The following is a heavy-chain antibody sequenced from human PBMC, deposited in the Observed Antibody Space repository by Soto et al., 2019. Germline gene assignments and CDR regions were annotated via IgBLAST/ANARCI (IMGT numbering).Heavy chain of an antibody. CDR2: MNPNSGDT. J-gene: IGHJ4*02. CDR3: VRGPDGFVF. D-gene: IGHD3-16*01. Sequence: ASVKVSCKPSGYAFSNYDLNWVRQATGQGLEWMGWMNPNSGDTGYAQKFQGRVTMTRDTSIGIAYMELTSLRSEDTAVYFCVRGPDGFVFWGQGTLVTVSS. V-gene: IGHV1-8*01. CDR1: GYAFSNYD.